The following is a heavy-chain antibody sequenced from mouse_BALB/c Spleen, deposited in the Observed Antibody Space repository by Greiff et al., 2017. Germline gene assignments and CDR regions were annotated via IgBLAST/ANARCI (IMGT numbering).Heavy chain of an antibody. D-gene: IGHD1-1*01. CDR2: IWTGGGT. J-gene: IGHJ4*01. V-gene: IGHV2-9-2*01. CDR3: VRGLRRNYYAMDY. CDR1: GFSLPSYD. Sequence: VKLVESGPGLVALSQSLSITCTVLGFSLPSYDISWIRQPPGKGLEWLGVIWTGGGTNYNSAFMSRLSISKDNSKSQVFLKMNSLQTDDTAIYYCVRGLRRNYYAMDYWGQGTSVTVSS.